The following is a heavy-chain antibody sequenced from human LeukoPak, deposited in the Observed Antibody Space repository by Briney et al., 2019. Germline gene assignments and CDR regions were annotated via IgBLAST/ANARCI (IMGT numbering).Heavy chain of an antibody. CDR3: ARIGDYLNFDY. J-gene: IGHJ4*02. Sequence: GGSLRLSCAASGFTFDDYAMHWVRQAPGKGLEWVSLISGSGGSTYYADSVKGRFTISRDNSKNTLYLQMNSLRAEDTAVYYCARIGDYLNFDYWGQGTLVTVSS. CDR1: GFTFDDYA. V-gene: IGHV3-23*01. D-gene: IGHD4-17*01. CDR2: ISGSGGST.